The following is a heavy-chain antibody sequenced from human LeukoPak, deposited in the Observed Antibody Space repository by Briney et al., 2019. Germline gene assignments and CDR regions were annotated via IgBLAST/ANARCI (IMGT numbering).Heavy chain of an antibody. CDR3: ARAGVFRSIIKDFYYFDY. Sequence: NPSETLSLTCTVSGASINGYYWNWIRQPPGKGLEWIGYVYYSESTNYNPSHKSRVTMSVDTSKKQLSLNLSSVTAADTAVYYCARAGVFRSIIKDFYYFDYWGQGTPVTVSS. V-gene: IGHV4-59*01. D-gene: IGHD3-3*01. J-gene: IGHJ4*02. CDR2: VYYSEST. CDR1: GASINGYY.